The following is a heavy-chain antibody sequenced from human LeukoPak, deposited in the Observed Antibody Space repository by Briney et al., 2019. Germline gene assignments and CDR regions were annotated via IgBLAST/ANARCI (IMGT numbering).Heavy chain of an antibody. J-gene: IGHJ2*01. CDR2: IYSSGNT. V-gene: IGHV4-39*07. D-gene: IGHD5-24*01. CDR3: ARDSEWRWLDFDL. CDR1: GGSISSSGHY. Sequence: SETLSLTCTVSGGSISSSGHYWGWIRQPPRKGLEWIGSIYSSGNTYYNPSLKSRVTISVDTSKNQFSLKLSSVTDADTAVYHCARDSEWRWLDFDLWGRGTLVTVSS.